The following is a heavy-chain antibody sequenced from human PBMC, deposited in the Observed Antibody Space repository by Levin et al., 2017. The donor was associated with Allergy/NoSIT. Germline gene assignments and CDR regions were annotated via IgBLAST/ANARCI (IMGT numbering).Heavy chain of an antibody. J-gene: IGHJ4*02. Sequence: PGGSLRLSCAASGFTFSSYAMHWVRQAPGKGLEWVAVISYDGSNKYYADSVKGRFTISRDNSKNTLYLQMNSLRAEDTAVYYCAREGRYFEYFDYWGQGTLVTVSS. CDR2: ISYDGSNK. V-gene: IGHV3-30-3*01. CDR1: GFTFSSYA. CDR3: AREGRYFEYFDY. D-gene: IGHD3-9*01.